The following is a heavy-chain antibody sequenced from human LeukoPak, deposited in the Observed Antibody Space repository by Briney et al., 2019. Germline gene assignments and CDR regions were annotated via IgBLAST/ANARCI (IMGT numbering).Heavy chain of an antibody. CDR2: IKQDGSEK. V-gene: IGHV3-7*01. CDR3: ARWRRHQSEFDC. D-gene: IGHD3-3*01. J-gene: IGHJ4*02. Sequence: GGSLRLSCTASGFTLSSYWMTWVRQAPGKGLEWVADIKQDGSEKNYVDSVKGRLTISRDNAKNSLYLQMNSLRVEDTAVYYCARWRRHQSEFDCWGQGILVTVSS. CDR1: GFTLSSYW.